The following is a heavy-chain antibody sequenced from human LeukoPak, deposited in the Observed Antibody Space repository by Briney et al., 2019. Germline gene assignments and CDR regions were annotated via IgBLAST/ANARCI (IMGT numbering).Heavy chain of an antibody. D-gene: IGHD6-19*01. V-gene: IGHV3-23*01. J-gene: IGHJ4*02. CDR3: AKLGPYSSGWHQYYFDY. CDR1: GFTFSSYG. Sequence: TGGSLRLSCAASGFTFSSYGMSWVRQAPGKGLEWVSAISGSGGSTYYADSVKGRFTISRDNSKNTLYLQMNSLRAEDTAVYYCAKLGPYSSGWHQYYFDYWGQGTLVTVSS. CDR2: ISGSGGST.